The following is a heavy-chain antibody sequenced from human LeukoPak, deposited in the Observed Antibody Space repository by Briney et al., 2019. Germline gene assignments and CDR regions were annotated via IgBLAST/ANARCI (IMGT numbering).Heavy chain of an antibody. CDR1: GFNFDDYT. D-gene: IGHD5-24*01. CDR2: VAWDGGGT. Sequence: GSLRLSCAASGFNFDDYTMHWVRPAPGKGLGWVSLVAWDGGGTFFADSVKGRFTVSRDNSKNSLSLYMNSLTTEDTALYYCVRGHGYNLEDYFDNWGQGTLVTLSS. J-gene: IGHJ4*02. CDR3: VRGHGYNLEDYFDN. V-gene: IGHV3-43*01.